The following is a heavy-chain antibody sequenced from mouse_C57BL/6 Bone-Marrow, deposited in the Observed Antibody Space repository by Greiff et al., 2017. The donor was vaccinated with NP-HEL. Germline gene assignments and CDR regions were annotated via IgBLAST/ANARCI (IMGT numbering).Heavy chain of an antibody. CDR3: AGFNYFDY. CDR2: IRNKANGYTT. V-gene: IGHV7-3*01. Sequence: EVKLVESGGGLVQPGGSLSLSCAASGFTFTDYYMSWVRQPPGQALEWLGFIRNKANGYTTEYSASVKGRFTISRDTSQSILYLQMTALRAEDSATYYCAGFNYFDYWGQGTTLTVSS. CDR1: GFTFTDYY. J-gene: IGHJ2*01.